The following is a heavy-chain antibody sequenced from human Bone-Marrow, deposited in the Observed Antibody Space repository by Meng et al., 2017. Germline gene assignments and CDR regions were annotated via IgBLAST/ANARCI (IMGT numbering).Heavy chain of an antibody. CDR3: ARVRYYYDSYGMDV. Sequence: GGSLRLSCAASGFTFSSYAMHWVRQAPGKGLEWVAVISYDGSNKYYADSVKGRFTISRDNSKNTLYLQMNSLRAEDTAVYYCARVRYYYDSYGMDVWGQGTTVTVSS. V-gene: IGHV3-30*04. CDR2: ISYDGSNK. CDR1: GFTFSSYA. J-gene: IGHJ6*02. D-gene: IGHD4-17*01.